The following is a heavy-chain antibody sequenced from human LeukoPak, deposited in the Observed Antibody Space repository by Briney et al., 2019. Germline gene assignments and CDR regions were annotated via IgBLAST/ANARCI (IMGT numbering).Heavy chain of an antibody. V-gene: IGHV4-4*02. CDR1: VDSIINNW. CDR3: ARDGGKDRNSWENWFDP. D-gene: IGHD6-13*01. Sequence: SETLSLTCALSVDSIINNWRSCVRHSPGKGLEWIGEIFHLVIPNYNPSLKSRVTMSIDKCNNQLSLKLNSVTAADTAVYYCARDGGKDRNSWENWFDPWGQGTPVIVSS. CDR2: IFHLVIP. J-gene: IGHJ5*02.